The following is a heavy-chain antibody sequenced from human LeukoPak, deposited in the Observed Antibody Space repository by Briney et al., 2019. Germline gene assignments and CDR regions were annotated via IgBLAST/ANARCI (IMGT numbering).Heavy chain of an antibody. J-gene: IGHJ4*02. D-gene: IGHD6-13*01. CDR3: ARDFFFYSSSWYDY. CDR1: GFTFSSYG. CDR2: ISYDGSNK. Sequence: GGSLRLSCAASGFTFSSYGMHWVRQAPGKGLEWVAVISYDGSNKHYADSVKGRFTISRDNAKNSLYLQMNSLRAEDTAVYYCARDFFFYSSSWYDYWGQGTLVTVSS. V-gene: IGHV3-30*03.